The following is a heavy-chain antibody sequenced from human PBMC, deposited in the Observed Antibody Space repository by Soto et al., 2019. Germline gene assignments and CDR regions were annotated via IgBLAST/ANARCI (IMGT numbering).Heavy chain of an antibody. CDR1: GFTFSSYG. CDR2: IWYDGSNK. V-gene: IGHV3-33*06. D-gene: IGHD3-22*01. Sequence: GGSLRLSCAASGFTFSSYGMHWVRQAPGKGLEWVAVIWYDGSNKYYADSVKGRFTISRDNSKNTLYLQMNSLRAEDTAVYYCAKDGPQNQETVVIQANYYYYGMDVWGQGTTVTVSS. J-gene: IGHJ6*02. CDR3: AKDGPQNQETVVIQANYYYYGMDV.